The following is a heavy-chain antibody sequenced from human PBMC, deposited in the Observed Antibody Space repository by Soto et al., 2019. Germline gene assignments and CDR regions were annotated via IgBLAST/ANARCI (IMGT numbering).Heavy chain of an antibody. Sequence: GGSLRLSCAASGFTFSSYAMHWVGQAPGKGLEWVAVISYDGSNKYYADSVKGRFTISRDNSKNTLYLQMNSLRAEDTAVYYCAREARPPSGYAFDIWGQGTMLTVSS. CDR1: GFTFSSYA. CDR3: AREARPPSGYAFDI. V-gene: IGHV3-30-3*01. CDR2: ISYDGSNK. J-gene: IGHJ3*02.